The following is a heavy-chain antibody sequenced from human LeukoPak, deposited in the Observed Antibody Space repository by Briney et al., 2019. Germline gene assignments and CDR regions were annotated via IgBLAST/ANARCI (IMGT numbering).Heavy chain of an antibody. J-gene: IGHJ4*02. CDR2: INHSGSP. D-gene: IGHD6-6*01. Sequence: SETLSLTCAVSGESHSRFYWSWIRQSPGRGLEWIGEINHSGSPNYNPSLRSRVTLSLDKSKNQFSLKLASVNVADTAFYYCARGPSFPLYYFTSWGQGTLVTVSS. CDR1: GESHSRFY. CDR3: ARGPSFPLYYFTS. V-gene: IGHV4-34*01.